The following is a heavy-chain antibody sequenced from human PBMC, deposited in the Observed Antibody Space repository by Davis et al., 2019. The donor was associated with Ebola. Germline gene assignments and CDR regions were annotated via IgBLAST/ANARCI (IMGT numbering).Heavy chain of an antibody. CDR2: INAGNDNT. V-gene: IGHV1-3*01. D-gene: IGHD3-22*01. CDR1: GYTFTSYA. Sequence: AASVKVSCKASGYTFTSYAMHWVRQAPGQRLEWMGWINAGNDNTKYSQKFQGRVTITRDTSASTAYMELSSLRSEDTAVYYCARGYYDSNGYLYYFDSWGQGTLVTVSS. J-gene: IGHJ4*02. CDR3: ARGYYDSNGYLYYFDS.